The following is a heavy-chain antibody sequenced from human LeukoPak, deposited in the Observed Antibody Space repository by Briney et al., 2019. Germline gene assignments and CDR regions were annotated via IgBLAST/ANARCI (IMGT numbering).Heavy chain of an antibody. CDR3: VKEAYYGWGSSPTFYFDY. J-gene: IGHJ4*02. Sequence: GGSLRLSCAASGFTFNSYWMSWVRQAPGKGLEWVANIKQDGSEKYYVDSVKGRFTISRDNAKNSVYLQMNSLRAEDTAVYYCVKEAYYGWGSSPTFYFDYWGQGTRVTVSS. CDR2: IKQDGSEK. CDR1: GFTFNSYW. D-gene: IGHD3-10*01. V-gene: IGHV3-7*01.